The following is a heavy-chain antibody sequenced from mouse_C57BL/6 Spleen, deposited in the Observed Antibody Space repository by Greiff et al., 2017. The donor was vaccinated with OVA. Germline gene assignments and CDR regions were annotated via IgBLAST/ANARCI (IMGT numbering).Heavy chain of an antibody. CDR3: ARDWGLDY. V-gene: IGHV1-82*01. D-gene: IGHD4-1*01. Sequence: VQLQQSGPELVKPGASVKISCKASGYAFSSSWMNWVKQRPGKGLEWIGRIYPGDGDTNYNGKFKGKATLTADKSSSTAYMQLSSLTSEDSAVYFCARDWGLDYWGQGTTLTVSS. J-gene: IGHJ2*01. CDR1: GYAFSSSW. CDR2: IYPGDGDT.